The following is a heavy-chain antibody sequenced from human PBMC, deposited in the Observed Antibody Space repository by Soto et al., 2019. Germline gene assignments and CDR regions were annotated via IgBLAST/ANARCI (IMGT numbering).Heavy chain of an antibody. CDR1: GFIFNTYG. CDR2: ISYDGSNI. Sequence: GGSLRLSCAASGFIFNTYGMHWVRQAPCKGLEWVALISYDGSNIYSADSVKGRFTISRDNSKNTLYLQMNSLGAEDSAVYYCAKAWGNFDMYFYYYMDVWGKGTTVTVSS. V-gene: IGHV3-30*18. J-gene: IGHJ6*03. D-gene: IGHD4-4*01. CDR3: AKAWGNFDMYFYYYMDV.